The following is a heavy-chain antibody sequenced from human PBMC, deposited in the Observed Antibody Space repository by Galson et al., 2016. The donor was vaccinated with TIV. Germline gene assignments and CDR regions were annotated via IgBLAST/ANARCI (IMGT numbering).Heavy chain of an antibody. V-gene: IGHV1-8*01. D-gene: IGHD3-22*01. CDR1: GYTFTSFD. J-gene: IGHJ4*02. CDR2: MSPSNGNT. CDR3: ARGHYYDSSGYSFDS. Sequence: SVKVSCKASGYTFTSFDISWIRQAPGQGLEWMGWMSPSNGNTGYAQKFRGRITMTRHPSTTTVYMELSGLTSGDTAVYYCARGHYYDSSGYSFDSWGQGTLVTVSS.